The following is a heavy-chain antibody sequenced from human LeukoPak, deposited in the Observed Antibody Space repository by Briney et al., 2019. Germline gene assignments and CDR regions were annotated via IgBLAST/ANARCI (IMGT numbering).Heavy chain of an antibody. Sequence: SVKVSCKASGGTFNSYAINCVRQAPGQGLERMGGIIPRLGTTKYIEKFQGRITITTDESTTTAYMELTSLRSEDTAVYYCAADGTDWGQGTLVTVSS. CDR2: IIPRLGTT. J-gene: IGHJ4*02. V-gene: IGHV1-69*05. CDR1: GGTFNSYA. CDR3: AADGTD.